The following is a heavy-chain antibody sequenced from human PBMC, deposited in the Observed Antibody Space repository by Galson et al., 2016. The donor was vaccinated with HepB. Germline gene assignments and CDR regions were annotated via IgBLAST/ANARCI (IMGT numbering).Heavy chain of an antibody. V-gene: IGHV2-5*02. CDR1: GFSLPTSQVG. D-gene: IGHD6-6*01. J-gene: IGHJ4*02. CDR3: TRVLNALWPHFDQ. CDR2: IYWDDYE. Sequence: PALVKPPQTLTLTCTFSGFSLPTSQVGVAWIRQPPGKALEWLAFIYWDDYERYSPSLKSRLTITKDTSKNQVRLTMTNVNPVDTATYYFTRVLNALWPHFDQWGQGALVTVSS.